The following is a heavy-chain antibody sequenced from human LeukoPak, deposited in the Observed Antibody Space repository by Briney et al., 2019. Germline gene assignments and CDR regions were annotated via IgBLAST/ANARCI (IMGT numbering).Heavy chain of an antibody. J-gene: IGHJ4*02. CDR1: GFTFSDYY. D-gene: IGHD3-22*01. CDR3: TRSTPYYYDSSGYYQNFVY. CDR2: IRSKAYGGTT. Sequence: SLRLSCASSGFTFSDYYMSWVRQAPGKGLEWVGFIRSKAYGGTTEYAASVKGRFTISRDDSKSIAYLQMNSLKTEDTAVYYCTRSTPYYYDSSGYYQNFVYWGQGTLVTVSS. V-gene: IGHV3-49*04.